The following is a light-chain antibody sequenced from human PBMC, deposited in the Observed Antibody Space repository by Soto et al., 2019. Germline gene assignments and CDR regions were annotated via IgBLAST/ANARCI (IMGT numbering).Light chain of an antibody. V-gene: IGKV3-20*01. CDR2: GAS. J-gene: IGKJ2*01. CDR3: QKYGSYLYT. Sequence: EIVLTQSPGTLSLSPGERATLSFRASQSVSSSYLAWYQRKPGQAPRLLIFGASSRATGIPDRFCGSGSGTDFTLTISRLEPEDFAVYYCQKYGSYLYTFGQGTKLEIK. CDR1: QSVSSSY.